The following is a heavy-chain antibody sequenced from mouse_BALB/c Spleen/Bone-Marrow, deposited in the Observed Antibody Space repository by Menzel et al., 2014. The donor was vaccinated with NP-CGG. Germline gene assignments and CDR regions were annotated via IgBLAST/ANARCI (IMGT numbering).Heavy chain of an antibody. D-gene: IGHD2-2*01. J-gene: IGHJ3*01. CDR2: IDPANGNT. V-gene: IGHV14-3*02. Sequence: EVQLQQSGAELVKPGASVKLSCTASGFNIKDTYMHWVKQRPGQGLEWIGRIDPANGNTKYDPKFQGKATITADTSSNTAYLQLSSLTSEDTAVYYCARNYGYGKSFAYWGQGTLVPVSA. CDR1: GFNIKDTY. CDR3: ARNYGYGKSFAY.